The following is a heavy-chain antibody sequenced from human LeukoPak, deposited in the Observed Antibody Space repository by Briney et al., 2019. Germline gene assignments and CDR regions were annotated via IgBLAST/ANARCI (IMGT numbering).Heavy chain of an antibody. V-gene: IGHV3-30*02. CDR2: IRYDGSNK. Sequence: PGGSLRLSCAASGFTFSSYGMHWVRQAPGKGLEGGAFIRYDGSNKYYADSVKGRFTISRDNSKNTLYLQINSLRAEDTAVYYCAKAAYSSSWTFDYWGQGTLVTVSS. J-gene: IGHJ4*02. D-gene: IGHD6-13*01. CDR1: GFTFSSYG. CDR3: AKAAYSSSWTFDY.